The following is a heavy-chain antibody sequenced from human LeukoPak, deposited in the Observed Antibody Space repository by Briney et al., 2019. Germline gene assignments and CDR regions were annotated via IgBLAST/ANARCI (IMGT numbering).Heavy chain of an antibody. CDR3: ASVGSHYVIKNWFDP. CDR1: GGTFISYA. CDR2: IIPIFGTA. D-gene: IGHD1-26*01. Sequence: ASVKVSCKASGGTFISYAISWVRQAPGQGLEWRGGIIPIFGTANYAQKFQGRVTIPTDESTSTAYMPLSSLRSQDTAVYYCASVGSHYVIKNWFDPWGQGTLVTVSS. V-gene: IGHV1-69*05. J-gene: IGHJ5*02.